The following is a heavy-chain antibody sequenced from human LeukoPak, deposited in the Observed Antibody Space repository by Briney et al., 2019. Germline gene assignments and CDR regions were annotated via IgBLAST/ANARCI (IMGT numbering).Heavy chain of an antibody. CDR1: GGSISSGSYY. D-gene: IGHD2-15*01. V-gene: IGHV4-61*02. CDR3: ARHVGGFDY. Sequence: PSQTLSLTCTVSGGSISSGSYYWSWIRQPAGKGLEWIGRIYASGSTNYNPSLKSRVTISVDTSKNQFSLKLSSVTAADTAVYYCARHVGGFDYWGQGTLVTVSS. CDR2: IYASGST. J-gene: IGHJ4*02.